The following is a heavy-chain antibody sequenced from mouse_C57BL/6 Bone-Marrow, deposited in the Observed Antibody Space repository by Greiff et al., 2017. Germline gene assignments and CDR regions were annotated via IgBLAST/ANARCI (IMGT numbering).Heavy chain of an antibody. D-gene: IGHD1-1*01. J-gene: IGHJ1*03. CDR2: INPNNGGT. Sequence: VQLKESGPELVKPGASVKIPCKASGYTFTDYNMDWVKQSHGKSLEWIGDINPNNGGTIYNQKFKGKATLTVDKSSSTAYMVLRSLTSEDTAVYYCARGGSDLSGYFDVWGKGTTVTVAS. CDR1: GYTFTDYN. V-gene: IGHV1-18*01. CDR3: ARGGSDLSGYFDV.